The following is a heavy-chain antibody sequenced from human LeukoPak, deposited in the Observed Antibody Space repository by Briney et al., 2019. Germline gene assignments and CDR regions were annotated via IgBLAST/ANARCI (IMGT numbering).Heavy chain of an antibody. D-gene: IGHD6-6*01. CDR2: INPNSGGT. Sequence: ASVKVSCKASGYTFTGYYMHWVRKAPGQGIEWMGLINPNSGGTNYAQQFQGRVTMTRHTSISTAYMELSRLRSDDTAVYYCARDMSGGSSSNDYWGQGTLVTVSS. J-gene: IGHJ4*02. CDR1: GYTFTGYY. CDR3: ARDMSGGSSSNDY. V-gene: IGHV1-2*02.